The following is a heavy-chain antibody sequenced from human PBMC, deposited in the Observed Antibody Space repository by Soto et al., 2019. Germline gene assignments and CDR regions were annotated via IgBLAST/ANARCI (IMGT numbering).Heavy chain of an antibody. CDR2: IYYSGST. CDR1: GGSISSYY. J-gene: IGHJ1*01. V-gene: IGHV4-59*08. CDR3: AGGSGWYIHQ. D-gene: IGHD6-19*01. Sequence: SETLSVTCTVSGGSISSYYWSWIRQPPGKGLEWIGYIYYSGSTNYNPSLKSRVTISVDTSKNQFSLKLSSVTAADTAVYYCAGGSGWYIHQWGQGTLVTVSS.